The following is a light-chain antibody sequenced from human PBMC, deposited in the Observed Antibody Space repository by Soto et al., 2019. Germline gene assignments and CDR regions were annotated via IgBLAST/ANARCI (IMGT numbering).Light chain of an antibody. J-gene: IGKJ1*01. CDR1: QSVSRSY. CDR3: QQYGSSGT. Sequence: EIVLTQSPGTLSLSPGERATLSCRASQSVSRSYLAWYQQTPGQAPRLLIYGASSRATGIPDRFSGSGSGTDFTLTISRLEPEDFAVYYCQQYGSSGTFGQGTKVDIK. V-gene: IGKV3-20*01. CDR2: GAS.